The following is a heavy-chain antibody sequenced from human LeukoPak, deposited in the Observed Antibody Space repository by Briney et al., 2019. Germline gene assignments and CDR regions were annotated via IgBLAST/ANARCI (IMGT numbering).Heavy chain of an antibody. CDR2: IYHTGST. J-gene: IGHJ4*02. CDR1: GGSISTSNW. CDR3: ARGWSYYDSSGYLFDY. V-gene: IGHV4-4*02. D-gene: IGHD3-22*01. Sequence: PSGTLSLTCAVSGGSISTSNWWSWVRQPPGKGLEWIGEIYHTGSTNYNWSLKSRVTISVDKSKNQFSLKLNSVTAADTAVYYCARGWSYYDSSGYLFDYWGQGTLVTVSS.